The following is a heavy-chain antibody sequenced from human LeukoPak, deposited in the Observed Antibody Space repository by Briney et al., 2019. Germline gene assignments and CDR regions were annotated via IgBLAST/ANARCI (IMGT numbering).Heavy chain of an antibody. CDR2: IYYSGST. D-gene: IGHD1-26*01. Sequence: SETLSLTCTVSGGSISSGGYYWSWIRQHPGKGLEWIGYIYYSGSTYYNPSLKSRVTISVDTSKNQFSLKLSSVTAADTAIYYCAKDYSVVGATAPFDSWGQGTLVTVSS. J-gene: IGHJ4*02. V-gene: IGHV4-31*03. CDR1: GGSISSGGYY. CDR3: AKDYSVVGATAPFDS.